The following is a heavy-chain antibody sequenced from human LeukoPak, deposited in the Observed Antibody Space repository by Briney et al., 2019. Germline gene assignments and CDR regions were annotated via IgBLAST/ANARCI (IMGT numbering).Heavy chain of an antibody. V-gene: IGHV4-30-4*01. CDR1: GGSISSVDYY. Sequence: SETLSLTCTVSGGSISSVDYYWSWIGQPPGKGREWIGYIYYSGSTYYNPSLKSRVTISVATSKNQFSLKLSSVPAADTAVYYCARGQVVPAAMQRYYYYGMDVRGKGTTVTVSS. CDR2: IYYSGST. J-gene: IGHJ6*04. D-gene: IGHD2-2*01. CDR3: ARGQVVPAAMQRYYYYGMDV.